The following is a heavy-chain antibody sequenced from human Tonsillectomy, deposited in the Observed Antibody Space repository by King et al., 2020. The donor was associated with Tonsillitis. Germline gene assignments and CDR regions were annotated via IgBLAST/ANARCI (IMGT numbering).Heavy chain of an antibody. CDR2: ISTYNGNT. Sequence: VQLVESGAEVKKPGASVKVSCKTSGYTFTTYGISWVRQAPGQGLEWMGWISTYNGNTNYAQKLQGRVTMTTDTSTNTVYMELRSLRSDDTAVYYCARDAPAYGVFVGLAYWGQGTLVTVSS. V-gene: IGHV1-18*04. CDR1: GYTFTTYG. J-gene: IGHJ4*02. CDR3: ARDAPAYGVFVGLAY. D-gene: IGHD4-17*01.